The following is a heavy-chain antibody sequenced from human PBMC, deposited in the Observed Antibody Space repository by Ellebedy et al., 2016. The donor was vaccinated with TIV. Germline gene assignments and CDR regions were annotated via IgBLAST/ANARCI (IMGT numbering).Heavy chain of an antibody. V-gene: IGHV1-69*13. CDR3: ARGCSTFRCSGDYYYAMDV. D-gene: IGHD3-10*02. J-gene: IGHJ6*02. CDR1: GGTFSNYA. Sequence: AASVKVSCKASGGTFSNYAISWVRQAPGQGLEWMGGLIPIFATTSYAQKFQGRATITADESTSTAYMELSSLRSDDTAVYYCARGCSTFRCSGDYYYAMDVWGQGTTVTVSS. CDR2: LIPIFATT.